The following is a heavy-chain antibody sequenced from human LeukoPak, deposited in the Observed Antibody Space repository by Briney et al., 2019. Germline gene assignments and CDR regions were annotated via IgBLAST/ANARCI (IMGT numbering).Heavy chain of an antibody. D-gene: IGHD2-15*01. Sequence: SETLSLTCTVSSGSISSNNYFWGWIRQPPGMGLEWFGSLYYTENIYYNPSLKSRVTISVDKSKRQISLRLSSVTATDTAVYYCALRYCGDGSCYFDYWGQGTLVTVSS. V-gene: IGHV4-39*01. J-gene: IGHJ4*02. CDR1: SGSISSNNYF. CDR3: ALRYCGDGSCYFDY. CDR2: LYYTENI.